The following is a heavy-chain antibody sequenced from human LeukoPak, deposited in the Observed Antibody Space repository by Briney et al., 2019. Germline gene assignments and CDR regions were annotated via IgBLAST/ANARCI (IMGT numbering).Heavy chain of an antibody. Sequence: SVKVSCKASGGTFNSYTISWVRQAPGQGLEWIGRIIPIPGIANYAQKFQGRVTITADKSTSTAYMELSSLRSEDTAVYYCARGPGLGGWFDPWGQGTLVTVSS. CDR1: GGTFNSYT. V-gene: IGHV1-69*02. CDR3: ARGPGLGGWFDP. J-gene: IGHJ5*02. CDR2: IIPIPGIA. D-gene: IGHD3-10*01.